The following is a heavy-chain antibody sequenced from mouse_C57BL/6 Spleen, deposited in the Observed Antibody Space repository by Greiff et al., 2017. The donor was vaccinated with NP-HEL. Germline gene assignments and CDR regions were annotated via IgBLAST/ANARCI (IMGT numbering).Heavy chain of an antibody. CDR3: ASDKDSTRHYAMDY. Sequence: EVQGVESGGGLVKPGGSLKLSCAASGFTFSSYAMSWVRQTPEKRLEWVATISDGGSYTYYPDNVKGRFTISRDNAKNNLYLQMSHLKSEDTAMYYCASDKDSTRHYAMDYWGQGTSVTVSS. CDR1: GFTFSSYA. CDR2: ISDGGSYT. D-gene: IGHD2-1*01. J-gene: IGHJ4*01. V-gene: IGHV5-4*01.